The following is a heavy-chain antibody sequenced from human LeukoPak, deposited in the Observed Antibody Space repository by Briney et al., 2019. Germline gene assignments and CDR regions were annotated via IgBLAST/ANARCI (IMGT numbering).Heavy chain of an antibody. J-gene: IGHJ3*02. D-gene: IGHD5-18*01. CDR3: ARQPAGYSYGAGAFDI. V-gene: IGHV3-23*01. Sequence: GGSLSLSCTTSGFGSKNYAMSWVRLAPGKGLEWGLIISATGVNTYYADSVKGRFTISTDNTKNTLYLQMNSLRAEDTAVYYCARQPAGYSYGAGAFDIWGQGTMVTVSS. CDR2: ISATGVNT. CDR1: GFGSKNYA.